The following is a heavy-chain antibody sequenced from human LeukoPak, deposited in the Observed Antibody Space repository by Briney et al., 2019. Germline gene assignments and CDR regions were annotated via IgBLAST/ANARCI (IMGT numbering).Heavy chain of an antibody. Sequence: TGGSLRLSCAASGFTFSSYWMHWVRQAPGKGLVWVSRINSDGSSTSYADSVKGRFTISRDNAKNTLYLQMNSLRAEDTAVYYCARDQEREDSSSWYITYYYYYMDVWGKGTTVTVSS. D-gene: IGHD6-13*01. V-gene: IGHV3-74*01. CDR2: INSDGSST. CDR3: ARDQEREDSSSWYITYYYYYMDV. J-gene: IGHJ6*03. CDR1: GFTFSSYW.